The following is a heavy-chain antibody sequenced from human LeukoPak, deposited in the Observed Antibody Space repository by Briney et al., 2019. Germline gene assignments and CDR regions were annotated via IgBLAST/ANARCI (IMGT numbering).Heavy chain of an antibody. CDR2: ISYDGSNK. V-gene: IGHV3-30-3*01. CDR3: AESISWYDAFDI. CDR1: GFTFSSYA. J-gene: IGHJ3*02. Sequence: GGSLRLSCAASGFTFSSYAMHWVRQAPGKGLEWVAVISYDGSNKYYADSVKGRFTISRGNSKNTLYLHMNSLRAEDTALYYCAESISWYDAFDIWGQGTMVTVSS. D-gene: IGHD6-13*01.